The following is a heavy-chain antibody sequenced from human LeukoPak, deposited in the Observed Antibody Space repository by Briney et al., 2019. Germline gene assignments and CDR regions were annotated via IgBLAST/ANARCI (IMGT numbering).Heavy chain of an antibody. CDR2: VNHSVST. J-gene: IGHJ4*02. CDR1: GGSFSGYY. Sequence: SETLSLTCAVYGGSFSGYYWSWVRQPPGKGLEWIGEVNHSVSTNYKPSLKSRATISLDTSKNQISLRLTSVTAADTAMYYCARQTGSGLFTLPGGQGTLVTVSS. V-gene: IGHV4-34*01. CDR3: ARQTGSGLFTLP. D-gene: IGHD3/OR15-3a*01.